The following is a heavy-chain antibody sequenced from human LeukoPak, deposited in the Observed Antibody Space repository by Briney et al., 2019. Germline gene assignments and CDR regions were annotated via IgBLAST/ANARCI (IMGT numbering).Heavy chain of an antibody. CDR1: GFTFSDYT. J-gene: IGHJ4*02. Sequence: GGSLRLSCAASGFTFSDYTMNWVRQAPGKGLEWVACITTRSSYMYYADSVKGRFTISRDNAKDSLYLQMNSLRAEDTAIYYCARSIPYGTTWYGRSDYWGQGTLVTVSS. V-gene: IGHV3-21*04. CDR2: ITTRSSYM. CDR3: ARSIPYGTTWYGRSDY. D-gene: IGHD6-13*01.